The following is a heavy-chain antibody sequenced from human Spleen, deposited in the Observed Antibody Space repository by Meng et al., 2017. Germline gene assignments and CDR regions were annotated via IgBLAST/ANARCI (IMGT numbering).Heavy chain of an antibody. J-gene: IGHJ3*02. Sequence: GESLKISCAASGSIISGSDIHWVRQASGKGLEWVGRIVNKTKNYATAYAASVKGRFTISRDDSVNTGYLQMNSLRSEDTALYYCTVYITGHMWGRGTMVTVSS. V-gene: IGHV3-73*01. D-gene: IGHD6-19*01. CDR2: IVNKTKNYAT. CDR3: TVYITGHM. CDR1: GSIISGSD.